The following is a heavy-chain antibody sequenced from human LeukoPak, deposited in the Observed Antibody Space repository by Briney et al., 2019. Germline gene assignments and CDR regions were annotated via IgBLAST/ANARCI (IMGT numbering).Heavy chain of an antibody. D-gene: IGHD2-15*01. J-gene: IGHJ6*02. Sequence: SVKVSCKASGGTFSSYAISWVRQAPGQGLEWMGGIIPIFGTANYAQKFQGRVTITADESTSTAYMELSSLRSEDTAVYYCARVGYCSGGSCLNYYYYYGMDVWGQGTTVTVSS. CDR1: GGTFSSYA. CDR3: ARVGYCSGGSCLNYYYYYGMDV. V-gene: IGHV1-69*13. CDR2: IIPIFGTA.